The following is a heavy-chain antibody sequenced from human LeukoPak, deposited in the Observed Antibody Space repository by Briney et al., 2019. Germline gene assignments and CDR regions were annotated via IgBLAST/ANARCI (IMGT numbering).Heavy chain of an antibody. CDR2: IRSKANSYAT. Sequence: PGGSLRLSCAASGFTFSGSSMYWVRQASGKGLEWVGRIRSKANSYATAYGASAKGRFTISRDDSKSTAYLQMNSLKTEDTAVYYCTCDYGQNWGQGTLVTVSS. V-gene: IGHV3-73*01. J-gene: IGHJ1*01. D-gene: IGHD4-17*01. CDR3: TCDYGQN. CDR1: GFTFSGSS.